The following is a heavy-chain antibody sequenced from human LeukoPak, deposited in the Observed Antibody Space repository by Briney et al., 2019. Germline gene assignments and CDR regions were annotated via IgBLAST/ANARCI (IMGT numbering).Heavy chain of an antibody. D-gene: IGHD2-21*02. CDR3: AIVTGIDFNWFDP. V-gene: IGHV4-39*01. CDR2: IYYSGST. J-gene: IGHJ5*02. CDR1: GGSISSSSYY. Sequence: SETLPLTCTVSGGSISSSSYYWGWLRQPPGKGLEWYGSIYYSGSTYYNPSLKSRVTISVDTSKNQFSLKLSSVNAADTAVYYCAIVTGIDFNWFDPWGQGTLVTVSS.